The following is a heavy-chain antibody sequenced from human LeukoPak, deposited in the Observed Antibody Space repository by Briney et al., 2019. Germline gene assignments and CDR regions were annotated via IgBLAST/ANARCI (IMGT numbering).Heavy chain of an antibody. CDR3: ARDGRIRGAFDI. CDR2: ISSSSYI. CDR1: GFTFSSYS. D-gene: IGHD3-10*01. J-gene: IGHJ3*02. Sequence: PGGSLRLSCAASGFTFSSYSMNWVRQAPGKGLEWVSSISSSSYIYYADSVKGRFTISRDNAKNSLYLQMNSLRAEDTAVYYCARDGRIRGAFDIWGQGTMVTVSS. V-gene: IGHV3-21*01.